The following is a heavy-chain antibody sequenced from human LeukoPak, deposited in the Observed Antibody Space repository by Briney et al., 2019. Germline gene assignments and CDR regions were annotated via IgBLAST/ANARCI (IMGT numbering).Heavy chain of an antibody. Sequence: GGSLRLSCAASGFTFSSYAMSWVRQAPGKGLEWVSAISGSGGSTYYADSVKGRFTISRDNSKNTLYLQMSSLRAEDTAVYYCAKGDVVVPAASFDYWGQGTLVTVSS. D-gene: IGHD2-2*01. J-gene: IGHJ4*02. CDR3: AKGDVVVPAASFDY. V-gene: IGHV3-23*01. CDR1: GFTFSSYA. CDR2: ISGSGGST.